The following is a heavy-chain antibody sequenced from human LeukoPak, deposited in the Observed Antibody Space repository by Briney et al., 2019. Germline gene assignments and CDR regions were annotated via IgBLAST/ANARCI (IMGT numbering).Heavy chain of an antibody. V-gene: IGHV1-69*02. J-gene: IGHJ4*02. Sequence: SVKVSCKASGGTFSSYTISWVRQAPGQGLEWMGRIIPILGIANYAQKFQGRVTITADKSTSTAHMELSSLRSEDTAVYYCARGFDAYYFDYWGQGTLVTVSS. CDR3: ARGFDAYYFDY. D-gene: IGHD3-10*01. CDR1: GGTFSSYT. CDR2: IIPILGIA.